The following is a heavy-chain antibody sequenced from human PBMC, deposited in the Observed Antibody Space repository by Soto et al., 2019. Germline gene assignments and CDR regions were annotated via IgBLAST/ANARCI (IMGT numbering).Heavy chain of an antibody. D-gene: IGHD3-10*01. Sequence: SETLSLTCAVYGGSFSGYYWSWIRQPPGKGLEWIGEINHSGSTNYNPSLKSRVIISVDTSKNQFSLKLSSVTAADTAVYYCAKRDGDTGSFDYYYGMDVWGQGTTVTVSS. CDR1: GGSFSGYY. J-gene: IGHJ6*02. CDR2: INHSGST. CDR3: AKRDGDTGSFDYYYGMDV. V-gene: IGHV4-34*01.